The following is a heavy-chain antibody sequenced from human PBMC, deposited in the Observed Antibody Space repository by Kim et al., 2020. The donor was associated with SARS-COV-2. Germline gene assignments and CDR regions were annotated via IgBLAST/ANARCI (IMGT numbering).Heavy chain of an antibody. CDR2: INTNTGNP. Sequence: ASVKVSCKASGYTFTTYGMNWVQQAPGQGLEWMGWINTNTGNPTFAQGFTGRFVFSLDTSVSTAYLQISSLKAEDTAVYYCARTFYDSSAYYYVDYWGQGTLVTVSS. V-gene: IGHV7-4-1*02. CDR3: ARTFYDSSAYYYVDY. CDR1: GYTFTTYG. D-gene: IGHD3-22*01. J-gene: IGHJ4*02.